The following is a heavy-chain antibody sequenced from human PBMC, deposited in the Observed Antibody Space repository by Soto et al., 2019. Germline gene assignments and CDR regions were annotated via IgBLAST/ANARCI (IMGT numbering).Heavy chain of an antibody. Sequence: PSETLSLTCAVSGVSISSGNWWTWVRQTPQRGLECIGEIFHDGTANYYPSFERRVAISVDTSKNQFSLKLTSVTAADTAIYFCARFVYDTRLNYMYFDFWGQGALVTVSS. D-gene: IGHD3-10*01. CDR2: IFHDGTA. J-gene: IGHJ4*02. V-gene: IGHV4-4*02. CDR3: ARFVYDTRLNYMYFDF. CDR1: GVSISSGNW.